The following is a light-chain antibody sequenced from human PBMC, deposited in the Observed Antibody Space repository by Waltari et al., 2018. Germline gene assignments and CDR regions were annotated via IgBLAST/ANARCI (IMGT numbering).Light chain of an antibody. J-gene: IGKJ3*01. Sequence: QMTLSPSSLSVSVGDRVTLTCQASQDISNYLNWYQQKPGKAPRLLIYDTSNLETGVPSRFSGSGSGTEFTFTISSLQPEDIATYYCQQYNNLPLTFGPGTKVNIK. CDR1: QDISNY. V-gene: IGKV1-33*01. CDR2: DTS. CDR3: QQYNNLPLT.